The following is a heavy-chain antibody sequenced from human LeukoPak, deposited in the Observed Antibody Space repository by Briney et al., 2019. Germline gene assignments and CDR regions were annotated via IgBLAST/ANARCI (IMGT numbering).Heavy chain of an antibody. CDR2: INTDGSTT. D-gene: IGHD1-26*01. V-gene: IGHV3-74*01. Sequence: GGSLRLFCGASGFTFRHYWMQWFRQASGKALVWVSRINTDGSTTTYADSVKGRFTISRDNAKNTLYLQMNSLRVEDTAVYYCARGRGGSYHYWGQGTLVTVSS. CDR3: ARGRGGSYHY. J-gene: IGHJ4*02. CDR1: GFTFRHYW.